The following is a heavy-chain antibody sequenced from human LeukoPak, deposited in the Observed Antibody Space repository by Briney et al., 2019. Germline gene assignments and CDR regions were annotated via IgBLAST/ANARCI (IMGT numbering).Heavy chain of an antibody. J-gene: IGHJ3*02. V-gene: IGHV6-1*01. CDR1: GHSVSSKCAA. CDR2: TYYRPTRYN. CDR3: SRVHKAFDGARDAFDI. D-gene: IGHD3-10*01. Sequence: SHTLSLTYAISGHSVSSKCAAWNWITQSPSRGLEWLGRTYYRPTRYNDYAVSVKSLITINADTSKNQFSLQLNSVTPEDTAVYYCSRVHKAFDGARDAFDIWGQGTMVAVSS.